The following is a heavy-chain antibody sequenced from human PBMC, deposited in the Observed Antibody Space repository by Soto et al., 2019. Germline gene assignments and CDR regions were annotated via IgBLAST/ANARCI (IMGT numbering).Heavy chain of an antibody. Sequence: PGGSLRLSCAASGFNFSSYVMSWVRQAPGKGLEWVSAISGSGDSTYYADSVKGRFTLSRDNLENTLYLQMNSLRGEDTAVYYCAKRWGVDGTYYSMDVWGQGTTVTVSS. CDR3: AKRWGVDGTYYSMDV. J-gene: IGHJ6*02. D-gene: IGHD3-10*01. V-gene: IGHV3-23*01. CDR1: GFNFSSYV. CDR2: ISGSGDST.